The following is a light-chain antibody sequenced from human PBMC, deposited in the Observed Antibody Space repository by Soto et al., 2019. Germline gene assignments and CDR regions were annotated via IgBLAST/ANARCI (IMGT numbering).Light chain of an antibody. CDR2: RDS. V-gene: IGLV3-9*01. Sequence: SYELTQPLSVSVALGQTARITCGGNNIGSKNVHWYQQKPGQAPVLVMYRDSNRPSGIPERFSGSNSGNTATLTISRAQAGDEADYYCQVWDSSTYSYVFGTGTKVTVL. CDR1: NIGSKN. CDR3: QVWDSSTYSYV. J-gene: IGLJ1*01.